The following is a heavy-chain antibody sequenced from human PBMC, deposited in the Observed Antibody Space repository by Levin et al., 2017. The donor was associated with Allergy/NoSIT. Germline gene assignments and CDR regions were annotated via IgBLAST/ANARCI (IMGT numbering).Heavy chain of an antibody. Sequence: SETLSLTCTVSGGSVSSGSYYWSWIRQPPGKGLEWIGYIYYSGSTNYNPSLKSRVTISVDTSKNQFSLKLSSVTAADTAVYYCARSTYYDFWSGYPNWFDPWGQGTLVTVSS. V-gene: IGHV4-61*01. CDR3: ARSTYYDFWSGYPNWFDP. CDR2: IYYSGST. CDR1: GGSVSSGSYY. D-gene: IGHD3-3*01. J-gene: IGHJ5*02.